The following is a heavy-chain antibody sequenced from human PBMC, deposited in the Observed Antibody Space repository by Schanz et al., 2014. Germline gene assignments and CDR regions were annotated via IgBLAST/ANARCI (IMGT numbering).Heavy chain of an antibody. V-gene: IGHV1-46*01. CDR3: ARGFDCWDR. CDR1: GYTFVSYS. Sequence: QVQLVQSGAEVKKPGASVKVSCKASGYTFVSYSMHWVRQAPGQGLEWMGMINPSGGSTTYAQKLQGRVTMTADTSTSTAYIELRSLRSDDTPVYYCARGFDCWDRWGQGTLVIVSS. CDR2: INPSGGST. D-gene: IGHD3-3*01. J-gene: IGHJ4*02.